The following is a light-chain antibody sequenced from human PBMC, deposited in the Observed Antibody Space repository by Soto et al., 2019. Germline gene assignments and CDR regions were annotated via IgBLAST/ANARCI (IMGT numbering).Light chain of an antibody. CDR2: NVN. J-gene: IGLJ1*01. CDR1: SSDVGNYNY. V-gene: IGLV2-14*01. Sequence: QSALTQSASVSGSPGQSITISCTGTSSDVGNYNYVSWYQQHPGEVPKLIIFNVNNRPSGVSTRFAGSKSGNTASLTISGLQAEGGADYYCSSFTSSTTYVFGTGTKLTVL. CDR3: SSFTSSTTYV.